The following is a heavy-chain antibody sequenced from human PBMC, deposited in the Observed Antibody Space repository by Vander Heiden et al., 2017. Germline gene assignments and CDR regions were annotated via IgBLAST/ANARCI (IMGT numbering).Heavy chain of an antibody. Sequence: QVQLQESGPGLVKPSAPLPLPCTAPDGSISSYYWGWIRQPPGKGREWIGYIYYSGSTNYNPSLKSRVTISVDTSKNQFSLKLSSVTAADTAVYYCASGYYYDSSGYYPHYWYFDLWGRGTLVTVSS. CDR1: DGSISSYY. D-gene: IGHD3-22*01. CDR3: ASGYYYDSSGYYPHYWYFDL. J-gene: IGHJ2*01. CDR2: IYYSGST. V-gene: IGHV4-59*01.